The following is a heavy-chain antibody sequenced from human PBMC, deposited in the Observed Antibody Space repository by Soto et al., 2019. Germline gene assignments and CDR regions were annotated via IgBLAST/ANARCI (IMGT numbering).Heavy chain of an antibody. J-gene: IGHJ4*02. CDR1: GGSISITNYY. V-gene: IGHV4-39*01. CDR2: IYYSGST. D-gene: IGHD5-18*01. Sequence: QLQLQESGPGLVKPSETLSLTCTVSGGSISITNYYWAWIRQPPGKGLEWIGSIYYSGSTYYNSSLKSRVTISVDASKNQFSLKLTSVTAADTAVYYCVRQVGYSYGRFDYWGQGTLVTVSS. CDR3: VRQVGYSYGRFDY.